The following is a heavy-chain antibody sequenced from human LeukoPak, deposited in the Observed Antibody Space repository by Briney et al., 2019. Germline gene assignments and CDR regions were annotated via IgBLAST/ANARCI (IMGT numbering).Heavy chain of an antibody. V-gene: IGHV3-48*04. CDR1: GFTFSNYG. J-gene: IGHJ4*02. D-gene: IGHD6-19*01. CDR2: ISSSGSTI. CDR3: AREQHYSSGLDY. Sequence: PGRSLRLSCAASGFTFSNYGMHWVRQAPGKGLEWVSYISSSGSTIYYADSVKGRFTISRDNAKNSLYLQMNSLRAEDTAVYYCAREQHYSSGLDYWGQGTLVTVSS.